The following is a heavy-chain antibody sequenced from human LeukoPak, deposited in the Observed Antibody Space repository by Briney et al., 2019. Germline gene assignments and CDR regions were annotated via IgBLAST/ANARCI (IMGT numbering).Heavy chain of an antibody. J-gene: IGHJ4*02. V-gene: IGHV1-2*02. CDR2: INPNSGGT. CDR1: GYTFTGYY. CDR3: AREGSDSSGSDTDY. Sequence: ASVKVSCKASGYTFTGYYMHWVRQAPGQGLEWMGWINPNSGGTNYAQKFQGRVTMTRDTSISTAYMELSRLRSDDTAVYYCAREGSDSSGSDTDYWGQGTLVTVSS. D-gene: IGHD3-22*01.